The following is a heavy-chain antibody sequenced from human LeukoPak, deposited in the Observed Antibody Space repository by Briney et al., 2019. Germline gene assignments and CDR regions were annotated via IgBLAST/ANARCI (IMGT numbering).Heavy chain of an antibody. D-gene: IGHD3-10*01. Sequence: SETLSLTCAVYGGSFSGYYWSWIRQPPGKGLEWIGEINHSGSTNYNPSLKSRVTISVDTSKNQFSLKLSSVTAADTAVYYCAXXXXVXXFGELFKPPNAFDIWGQGTMVTVSS. CDR2: INHSGST. CDR1: GGSFSGYY. J-gene: IGHJ3*02. CDR3: AXXXXVXXFGELFKPPNAFDI. V-gene: IGHV4-34*01.